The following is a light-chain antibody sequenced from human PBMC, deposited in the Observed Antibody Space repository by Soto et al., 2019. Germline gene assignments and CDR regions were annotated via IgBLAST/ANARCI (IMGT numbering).Light chain of an antibody. V-gene: IGKV3-20*01. CDR1: QSVSSSY. J-gene: IGKJ2*01. Sequence: EIVWTQSPGTRSLSPGERATLSCRASQSVSSSYLAWYQQKPGQAPRLLIYGASSMATGIPDRFSGSGSGTDFTLTISRLEPEDFAVYYCQPYGSSPNTFGQGTKLEIK. CDR3: QPYGSSPNT. CDR2: GAS.